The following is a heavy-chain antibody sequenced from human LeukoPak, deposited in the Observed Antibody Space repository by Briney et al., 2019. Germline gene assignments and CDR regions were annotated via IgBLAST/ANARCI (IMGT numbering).Heavy chain of an antibody. D-gene: IGHD1-26*01. Sequence: ASVKVSCKASGYTFTSYGISWVRQAPGQGLEWMGWISAYNGNTNYAQKLQGRVTMTTDTSTSTAYMELRSLRSDDTAVYYCARDLRPLVGATRYYYYYMDVWGKGTTVTISS. V-gene: IGHV1-18*01. CDR1: GYTFTSYG. J-gene: IGHJ6*03. CDR2: ISAYNGNT. CDR3: ARDLRPLVGATRYYYYYMDV.